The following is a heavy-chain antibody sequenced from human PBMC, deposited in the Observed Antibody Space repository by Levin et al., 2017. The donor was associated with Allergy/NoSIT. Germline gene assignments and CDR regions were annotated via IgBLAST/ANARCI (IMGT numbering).Heavy chain of an antibody. V-gene: IGHV2-5*02. D-gene: IGHD2-15*01. Sequence: SGPTLVKPTQTLTLTCAFSGVSLNPTGVGVGWIRQPPGKALEWLALIYWDDDKRYSPSLKNRLTITRDTTKTEVVLTMTNMDPVDTATYYCVRRGYWAYYFDYWGQGTLVTVSS. CDR3: VRRGYWAYYFDY. CDR1: GVSLNPTGVG. J-gene: IGHJ4*02. CDR2: IYWDDDK.